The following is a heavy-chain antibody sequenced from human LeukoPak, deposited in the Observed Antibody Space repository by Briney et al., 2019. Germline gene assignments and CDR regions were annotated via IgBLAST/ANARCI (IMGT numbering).Heavy chain of an antibody. Sequence: KTGGSPRLSCAASGFTFSSYSMNWVRQAPGKGLEWVSSISSSSSYIYYADSVKGRFTISRDNAKNSLYLQMNSLRAEDTAVYYCARDYAVGATPYYYYYGMDVWGQGTTVTVSS. D-gene: IGHD1-26*01. CDR2: ISSSSSYI. CDR3: ARDYAVGATPYYYYYGMDV. J-gene: IGHJ6*02. V-gene: IGHV3-21*01. CDR1: GFTFSSYS.